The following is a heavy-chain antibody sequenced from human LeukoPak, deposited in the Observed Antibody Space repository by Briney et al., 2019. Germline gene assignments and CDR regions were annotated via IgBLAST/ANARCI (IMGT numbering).Heavy chain of an antibody. CDR1: GFTFSSYA. V-gene: IGHV3-64*01. J-gene: IGHJ4*02. D-gene: IGHD1-26*01. Sequence: PGGSLRLSCAASGFTFSSYAMHWVRQAPGKGLEYVSAISSNGGSTYYANSVKGRFTISRDNSKNTLYLQMGSLRAEDMAVYYCAISWELQAPLHYWGQGTLVTASS. CDR3: AISWELQAPLHY. CDR2: ISSNGGST.